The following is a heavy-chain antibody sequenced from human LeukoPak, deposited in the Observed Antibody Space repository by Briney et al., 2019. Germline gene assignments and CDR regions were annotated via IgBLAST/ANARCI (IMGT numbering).Heavy chain of an antibody. Sequence: GESLKISCKGSGYSFSSYWIGWVRQKPGKGLEWMGSMYPGDSDARYSPSFQGQVTISADRSISTAYLQWSSLKASDTATYYCARQSRDGSKTRGYYFDSWGQGTLVTVSS. CDR3: ARQSRDGSKTRGYYFDS. CDR1: GYSFSSYW. V-gene: IGHV5-51*01. CDR2: MYPGDSDA. J-gene: IGHJ4*02. D-gene: IGHD3-10*01.